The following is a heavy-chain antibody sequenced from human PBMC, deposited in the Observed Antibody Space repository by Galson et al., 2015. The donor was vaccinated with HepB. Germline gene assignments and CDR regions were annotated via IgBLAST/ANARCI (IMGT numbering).Heavy chain of an antibody. CDR1: GFTFSNYW. CDR3: VRDATSTWDQDHDFGMDV. V-gene: IGHV3-7*03. D-gene: IGHD1-14*01. CDR2: IKEDGSDK. J-gene: IGHJ6*02. Sequence: SLRLSCAASGFTFSNYWMSWVRQAPGKGLEWVAQIKEDGSDKYYVDSVKGRFTISRDNAKNSLYVQMNSLRAEDTAVYYCVRDATSTWDQDHDFGMDVWGQGTSVTVSS.